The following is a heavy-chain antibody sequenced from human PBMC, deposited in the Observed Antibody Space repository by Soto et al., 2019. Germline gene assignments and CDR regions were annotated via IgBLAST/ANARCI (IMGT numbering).Heavy chain of an antibody. J-gene: IGHJ4*02. D-gene: IGHD3-9*01. V-gene: IGHV3-23*01. CDR1: GFTFSSYA. Sequence: EVQLLESGGGLVQPGGSLRLSCAASGFTFSSYAMSWVRQAPGQGLEWVSAISGSGGGTYYADSVKGRFTISRANSKNALYRQMNRLRAEHPAVYYCAKGGLRYFRLDYWGQGTLVTVSS. CDR2: ISGSGGGT. CDR3: AKGGLRYFRLDY.